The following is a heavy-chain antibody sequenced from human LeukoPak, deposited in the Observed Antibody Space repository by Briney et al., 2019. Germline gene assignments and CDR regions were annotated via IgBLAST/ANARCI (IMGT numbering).Heavy chain of an antibody. J-gene: IGHJ4*02. CDR2: INSDGNII. Sequence: GGSLRLSCTASGFTASGFTFSTYWMHWVRQVPGKGLMWVSRINSDGNIITYADSVKGRFTISRDNARQMVYLQMNSLRVEDTAVYYCVAGMGNCWGQGTLVPV. CDR1: GFTFSTYW. D-gene: IGHD6-13*01. V-gene: IGHV3-74*03. CDR3: VAGMGNC.